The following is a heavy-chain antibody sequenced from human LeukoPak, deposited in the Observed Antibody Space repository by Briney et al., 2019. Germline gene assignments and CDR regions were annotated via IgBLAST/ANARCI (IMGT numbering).Heavy chain of an antibody. CDR3: ERVPYDFWSGTEDYYDMDV. Sequence: SETLSLTCTVSGGSISSHYWSWIRQPPGKGLEWIGYIYYSGSTNYNPSLKSRVTISVDTSKNQFYLKLRPVTAADTAVYYCERVPYDFWSGTEDYYDMDVWGKGTTVTVS. V-gene: IGHV4-59*11. CDR2: IYYSGST. CDR1: GGSISSHY. J-gene: IGHJ6*03. D-gene: IGHD3-3*01.